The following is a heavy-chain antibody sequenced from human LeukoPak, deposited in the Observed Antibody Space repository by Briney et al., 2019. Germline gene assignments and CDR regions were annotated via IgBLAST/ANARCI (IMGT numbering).Heavy chain of an antibody. Sequence: PGGSLRLSCAASGFTFSSYAMSWVRQAPGKGLEWVSAISGSGGSTYYADSVKGRFTISRDNSKNTLYLQMNSLRAEDTAVYYCARPLTPDIVVVPAAIGWCFDLWGRGTLVTVSS. CDR3: ARPLTPDIVVVPAAIGWCFDL. V-gene: IGHV3-23*01. CDR1: GFTFSSYA. D-gene: IGHD2-2*02. CDR2: ISGSGGST. J-gene: IGHJ2*01.